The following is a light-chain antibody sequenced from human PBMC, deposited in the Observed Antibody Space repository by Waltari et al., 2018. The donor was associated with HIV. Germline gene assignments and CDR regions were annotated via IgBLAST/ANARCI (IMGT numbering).Light chain of an antibody. Sequence: DIQMTQSPSSLSASVGDGVTITCRASQDIINYLAWYQQKPGKVPKLLIYAASTLQSGVPSRFSGSGSGTDFTLTISSLQPEDVATYYCQKYKSAPWTFGQGTKVEIK. CDR2: AAS. J-gene: IGKJ1*01. CDR1: QDIINY. CDR3: QKYKSAPWT. V-gene: IGKV1-27*01.